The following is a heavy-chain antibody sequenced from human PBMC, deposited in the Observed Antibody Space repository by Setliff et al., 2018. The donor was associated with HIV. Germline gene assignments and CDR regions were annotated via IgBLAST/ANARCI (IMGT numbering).Heavy chain of an antibody. CDR3: ARTRGYTYGYIDS. Sequence: SETLSLTCNVSGGSIRSYYWSWIRQPPGEGLEWIGYVYYSGSTYYNPSLKSRVTISVDTSKNQFSLKLNSVTAADTAVYYCARTRGYTYGYIDSWAQGTLVTVSS. J-gene: IGHJ4*02. V-gene: IGHV4-59*08. CDR2: VYYSGST. CDR1: GGSIRSYY. D-gene: IGHD5-18*01.